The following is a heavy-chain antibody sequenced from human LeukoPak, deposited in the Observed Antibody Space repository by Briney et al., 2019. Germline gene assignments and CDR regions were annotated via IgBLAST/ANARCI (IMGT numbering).Heavy chain of an antibody. CDR1: GGTFSSYA. CDR2: IIPIFGTA. Sequence: GASVKVSCKASGGTFSSYAISWVRQAPGQGLEWMGGIIPIFGTANYAQKSQGRVTITADESTSTAYMELSSLRSEDTAVYYCAGDPLIVQVPAYCGGDCFRTRYWYFDLWGRGTLVTVSS. V-gene: IGHV1-69*13. CDR3: AGDPLIVQVPAYCGGDCFRTRYWYFDL. J-gene: IGHJ2*01. D-gene: IGHD2-21*02.